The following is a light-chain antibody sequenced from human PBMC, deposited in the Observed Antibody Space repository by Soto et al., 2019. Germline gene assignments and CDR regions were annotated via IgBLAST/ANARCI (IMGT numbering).Light chain of an antibody. Sequence: DIQMTQSPSTLSASVGDRVTITCRASQTISAWLAWYQQKPGKAPKLPIYKASNLESGVPSRFSGSGSGTEFTLTISSLQPDDFATYYCQQYDSYSYTFGQGTKLEIK. CDR2: KAS. V-gene: IGKV1-5*03. CDR1: QTISAW. CDR3: QQYDSYSYT. J-gene: IGKJ2*01.